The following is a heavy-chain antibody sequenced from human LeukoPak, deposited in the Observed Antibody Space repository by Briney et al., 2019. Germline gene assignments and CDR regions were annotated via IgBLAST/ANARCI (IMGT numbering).Heavy chain of an antibody. CDR2: ISAYNGNT. J-gene: IGHJ4*02. Sequence: GASVKVSCKASGYTFTSYGISWVRQAPGQGLEWMGWISAYNGNTHYAQKLQGRVTMTTDTSPSTVYMDLRSLRSDDTAVYYCARGSPPRRNYDSRGYYSYYFDYWGQGTLVTVSS. D-gene: IGHD3-22*01. CDR1: GYTFTSYG. CDR3: ARGSPPRRNYDSRGYYSYYFDY. V-gene: IGHV1-18*01.